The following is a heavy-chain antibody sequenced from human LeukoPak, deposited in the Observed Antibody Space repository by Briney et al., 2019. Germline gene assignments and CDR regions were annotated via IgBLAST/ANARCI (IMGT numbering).Heavy chain of an antibody. Sequence: ASVKVSCRASGYTFTSYGISWVRQAPGQGLEWMGWISTYNGNTNYAQKLQGRVTMTTDTSTSTAYMELRSLRSDDTAVYYCARVLADYKSSYHFEYWGQGPLVTVSS. CDR1: GYTFTSYG. J-gene: IGHJ4*02. D-gene: IGHD4-11*01. CDR3: ARVLADYKSSYHFEY. CDR2: ISTYNGNT. V-gene: IGHV1-18*01.